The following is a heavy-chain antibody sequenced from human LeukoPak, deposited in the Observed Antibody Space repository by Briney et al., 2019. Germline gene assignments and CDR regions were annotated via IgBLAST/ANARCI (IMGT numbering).Heavy chain of an antibody. D-gene: IGHD3-22*01. V-gene: IGHV1-46*01. CDR2: IKPSGGTT. CDR1: GYTFTKYN. J-gene: IGHJ3*02. Sequence: ASVKVSCKASGYTFTKYNMHWVRQAPGQGREWMGRIKPSGGTTSYAQKFQGRVTMTSDMSTSTVYMELRSLRSEDTAVYYCARSYHYDSSGYLDAFDMWGQGTMVTVSS. CDR3: ARSYHYDSSGYLDAFDM.